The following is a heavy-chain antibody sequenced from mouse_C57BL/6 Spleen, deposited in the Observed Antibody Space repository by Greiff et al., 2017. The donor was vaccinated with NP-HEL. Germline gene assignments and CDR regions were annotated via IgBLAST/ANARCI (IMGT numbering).Heavy chain of an antibody. Sequence: QVHVKQPGAELVRPGSSVKLSCKASGYTFTSYWMHWVKQRPLQGLEWIGNIDPSDSETHYNQKFKDKATLTVDKSSSTAYMQLSSLTSEDSAVYYCARRGYYYGSSSYYAMDYWGQGTSVTVSS. V-gene: IGHV1-52*01. CDR3: ARRGYYYGSSSYYAMDY. J-gene: IGHJ4*01. CDR1: GYTFTSYW. CDR2: IDPSDSET. D-gene: IGHD1-1*01.